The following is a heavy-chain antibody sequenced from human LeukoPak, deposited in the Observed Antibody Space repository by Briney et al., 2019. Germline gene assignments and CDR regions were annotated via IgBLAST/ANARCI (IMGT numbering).Heavy chain of an antibody. CDR1: GFTFSSHV. CDR3: ARATHYYESSGYDY. CDR2: ISTSSGRT. V-gene: IGHV3-23*01. D-gene: IGHD3-22*01. J-gene: IGHJ4*02. Sequence: GGSLRLSCAASGFTFSSHVISWVRQTPGKGLEWVSAISTSSGRTYYADSVKGRFSISRDNSKNTLYLQMNSLRAEDTALYYCARATHYYESSGYDYWGQGTLVTVSS.